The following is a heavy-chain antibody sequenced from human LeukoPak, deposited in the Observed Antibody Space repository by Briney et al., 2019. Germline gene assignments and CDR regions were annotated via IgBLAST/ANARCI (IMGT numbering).Heavy chain of an antibody. CDR3: ARMEPQYSGSY. V-gene: IGHV5-51*01. CDR1: GYTFTNYW. Sequence: GESLKISCKGSGYTFTNYWIGWVRQMPGKGLEWMGIIYPGDSDTRYSPSFQGQVTISADRSISTAYLQWSSLKASDTAMYYCARMEPQYSGSYWGQGTLVTVSS. J-gene: IGHJ4*02. CDR2: IYPGDSDT. D-gene: IGHD1-26*01.